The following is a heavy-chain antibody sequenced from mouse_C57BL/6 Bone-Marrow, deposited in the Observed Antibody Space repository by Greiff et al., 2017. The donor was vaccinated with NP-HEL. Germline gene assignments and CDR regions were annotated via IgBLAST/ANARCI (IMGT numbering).Heavy chain of an antibody. Sequence: QVQLQQPGAELVKPGASVKVSCKASGYTFTSYWMHWVKQRPGQGLEWIGRIHPSDSDTNYNQKFKGKATLTVDKSSSTAYMQLSSLTSEDSAVYYWAIHPPFYYGSSYGDYWGQGTTLTVSS. V-gene: IGHV1-74*01. CDR2: IHPSDSDT. CDR3: AIHPPFYYGSSYGDY. J-gene: IGHJ2*01. CDR1: GYTFTSYW. D-gene: IGHD1-1*01.